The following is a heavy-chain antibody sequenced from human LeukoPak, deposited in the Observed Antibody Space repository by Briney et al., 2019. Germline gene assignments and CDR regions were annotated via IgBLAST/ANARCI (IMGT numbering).Heavy chain of an antibody. CDR3: ARGGITFQAFDY. V-gene: IGHV3-33*08. D-gene: IGHD3-16*01. Sequence: GGSLRLSCAASGFTFSSYWMHWVRQAPGKGLEWVAVIWYDGSNKYYADSVKGRFTISRDNSKNTLYLQMNSLRAEDTAVYYCARGGITFQAFDYWGQGTLVTVSS. J-gene: IGHJ4*02. CDR2: IWYDGSNK. CDR1: GFTFSSYW.